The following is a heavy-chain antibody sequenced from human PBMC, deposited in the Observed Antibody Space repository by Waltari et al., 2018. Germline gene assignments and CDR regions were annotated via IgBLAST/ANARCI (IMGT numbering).Heavy chain of an antibody. Sequence: QVQLPESGPGLVKPSETLSLTCTVSGGSISSHYWSWIRQPPGKGLEWIGYIYYSGSTNYNPSLKSRVTISVDTSKNQFSLKLSSVTAADTAVYYCANTAVAGTVYFDYWGQGTLVTVSS. CDR1: GGSISSHY. D-gene: IGHD6-19*01. CDR2: IYYSGST. V-gene: IGHV4-59*11. J-gene: IGHJ4*02. CDR3: ANTAVAGTVYFDY.